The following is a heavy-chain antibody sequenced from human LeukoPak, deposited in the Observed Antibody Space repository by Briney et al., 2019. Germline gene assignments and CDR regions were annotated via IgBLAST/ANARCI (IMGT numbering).Heavy chain of an antibody. V-gene: IGHV4-59*01. CDR2: IYYSGST. CDR1: GGSISSYY. D-gene: IGHD3-22*01. Sequence: SETLSLTCTVSGGSISSYYWSWIRQPPGKGLEWIGYIYYSGSTNYNPSLKSRVTISVDTSKNQFSLKLSSVTAADTAVYYCARGHPYYYDSSGYYIHDYWGQGTLVTVSS. CDR3: ARGHPYYYDSSGYYIHDY. J-gene: IGHJ4*02.